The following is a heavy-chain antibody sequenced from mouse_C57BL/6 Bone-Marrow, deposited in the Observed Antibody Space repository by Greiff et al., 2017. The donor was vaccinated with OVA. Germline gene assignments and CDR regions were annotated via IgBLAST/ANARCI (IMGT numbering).Heavy chain of an antibody. CDR3: ARGARMDY. J-gene: IGHJ4*01. CDR2: LDPSDSYT. CDR1: GYTFTSYW. Sequence: QVQLQQPGAELVMPGASVKLSCKASGYTFTSYWMHWVKQRPGQGLEWIGELDPSDSYTNYNQKFKGKSTLTVDKSSSTAYMQLSSLTSDDSAVYYCARGARMDYWGQGTSVTVSS. V-gene: IGHV1-69*01.